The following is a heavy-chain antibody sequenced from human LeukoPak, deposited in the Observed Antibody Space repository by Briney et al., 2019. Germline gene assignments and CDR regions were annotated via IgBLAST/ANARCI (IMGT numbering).Heavy chain of an antibody. CDR2: IYYRGST. V-gene: IGHV4-34*01. Sequence: PSETLSLTCAVYGGSFSGYYWGWIRQPPGRGLEWIGSIYYRGSTYYNPSLKSRVTISVDTSKNQFSLKLSSVTAADTAVYYCAREHCSGGSCYSIYYYYYMDVWGKGTTATVSS. D-gene: IGHD2-15*01. CDR3: AREHCSGGSCYSIYYYYYMDV. J-gene: IGHJ6*03. CDR1: GGSFSGYY.